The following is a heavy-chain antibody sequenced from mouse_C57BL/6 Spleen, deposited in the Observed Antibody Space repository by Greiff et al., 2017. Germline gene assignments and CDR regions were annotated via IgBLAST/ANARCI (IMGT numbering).Heavy chain of an antibody. Sequence: EVQLVESGGGLVQSGRSLRLSCATSGFTFSDFYMEWVRQAPGKGLEWIAASRNKANDYTTEYSASVKGRFIVSRDTSQSILYLQMNALRAEDTAIYYCAREGTTSYAMDYWGQGTSVTVSS. CDR3: AREGTTSYAMDY. V-gene: IGHV7-1*01. CDR2: SRNKANDYTT. CDR1: GFTFSDFY. D-gene: IGHD2-13*01. J-gene: IGHJ4*01.